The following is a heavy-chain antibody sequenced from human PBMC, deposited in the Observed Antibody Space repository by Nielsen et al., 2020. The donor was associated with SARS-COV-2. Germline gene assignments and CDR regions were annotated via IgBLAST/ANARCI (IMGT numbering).Heavy chain of an antibody. CDR3: AKDPDIVATYDYFDY. J-gene: IGHJ4*02. CDR1: GFTFSSYA. D-gene: IGHD5-12*01. Sequence: GESLKISCAASGFTFSSYAMSWVRQAPGQGLEWVSAISGSGGSTYYADSVKGRFTISRDNSKNTLYLQMNSLRAEDTAVYYCAKDPDIVATYDYFDYWGQGTLVTVSS. V-gene: IGHV3-23*01. CDR2: ISGSGGST.